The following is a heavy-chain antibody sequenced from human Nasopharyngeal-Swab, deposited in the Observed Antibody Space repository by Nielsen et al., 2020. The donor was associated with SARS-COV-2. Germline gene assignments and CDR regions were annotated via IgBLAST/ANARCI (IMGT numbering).Heavy chain of an antibody. D-gene: IGHD3-3*01. CDR2: ISSSSSYI. J-gene: IGHJ4*02. CDR3: ARDKYYDFWIGPRGPFDY. CDR1: GFTFSSYS. V-gene: IGHV3-21*01. Sequence: GGSLRLSCAASGFTFSSYSMNWVRQAPGKGLEWVSSISSSSSYIYYADSVKGRFTISRDNAKNSLYLQMNSLRAEDTAVYYCARDKYYDFWIGPRGPFDYWGQGTLVTVSS.